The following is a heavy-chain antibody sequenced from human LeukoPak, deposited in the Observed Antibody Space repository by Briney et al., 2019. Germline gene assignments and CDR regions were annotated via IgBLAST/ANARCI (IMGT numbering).Heavy chain of an antibody. J-gene: IGHJ1*01. CDR2: VSYDGGKK. CDR1: GFTFRSSG. CDR3: AKPAYCGGDCYSSPFQH. D-gene: IGHD2-21*02. Sequence: GRSLTLSCAASGFTFRSSGMHWVRQAPGKGLEWVAFVSYDGGKKYYADSVKGRFTISRDNSKNTLYLQMNSLRAEDTAVYYCAKPAYCGGDCYSSPFQHWGQGTLVTVSS. V-gene: IGHV3-30*18.